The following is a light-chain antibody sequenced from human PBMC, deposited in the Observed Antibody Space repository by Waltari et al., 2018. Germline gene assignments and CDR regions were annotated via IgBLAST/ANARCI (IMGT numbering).Light chain of an antibody. CDR1: SSDVGAYNF. Sequence: QSALTQTPSASGSPGQSVTISCTGTSSDVGAYNFVSWYQQHPGKAPKLMIYDVSKRPSGVPDRFSGSKSGNTASLTVSGLQAGDEADYYCSSYAGSNNVFGTGTKVTVL. V-gene: IGLV2-8*01. CDR2: DVS. J-gene: IGLJ1*01. CDR3: SSYAGSNNV.